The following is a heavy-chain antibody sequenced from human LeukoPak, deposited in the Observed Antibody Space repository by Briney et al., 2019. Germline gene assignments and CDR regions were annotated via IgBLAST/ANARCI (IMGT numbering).Heavy chain of an antibody. CDR3: AVRQDFWSGYGY. Sequence: ASVKVSCKASGYTLTNCGLTWVRQDPGQGLEWLGWISAYNGNTNYAQKLQGRVTMTTDTSTSTAYMELRSLRSDDTAVYYCAVRQDFWSGYGYWGQGTLVTVSS. CDR1: GYTLTNCG. CDR2: ISAYNGNT. J-gene: IGHJ4*02. D-gene: IGHD3-3*01. V-gene: IGHV1-18*01.